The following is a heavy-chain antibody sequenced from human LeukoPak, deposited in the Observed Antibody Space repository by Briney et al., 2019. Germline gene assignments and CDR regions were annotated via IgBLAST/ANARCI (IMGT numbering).Heavy chain of an antibody. J-gene: IGHJ4*02. CDR1: GFTFSSYG. V-gene: IGHV3-21*01. CDR3: AREQSYSEEIVVVNPPFDY. CDR2: ISSSGTYI. D-gene: IGHD2-21*01. Sequence: GGSLRLSCAASGFTFSSYGMNWVRQAPGKGLEWVSSISSSGTYIYFADSVKGRFTIYRDNDKNSLYLQMNSLRAEDTALYYCAREQSYSEEIVVVNPPFDYWGQGTLVTVSS.